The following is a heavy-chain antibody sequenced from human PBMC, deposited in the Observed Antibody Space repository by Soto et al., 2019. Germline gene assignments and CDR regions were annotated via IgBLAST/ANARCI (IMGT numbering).Heavy chain of an antibody. Sequence: KGLECVSAISGSGGSTYYADSVKGRFTISRDNSKNTLYLQMNSLRAEDTAVYFFFFQAEDGIRDTVPVSAFLLNRSSDL. J-gene: IGHJ2*01. D-gene: IGHD2-15*01. CDR2: ISGSGGST. V-gene: IGHV3-23*01. CDR3: FFQAEDGIRDTVPVSAFLLNRSSDL.